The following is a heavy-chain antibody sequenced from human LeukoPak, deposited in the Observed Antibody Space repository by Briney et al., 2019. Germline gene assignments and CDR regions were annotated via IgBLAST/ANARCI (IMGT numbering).Heavy chain of an antibody. CDR1: GFTFSSYA. V-gene: IGHV3-30*04. Sequence: GGSLRLFCAASGFTFSSYAMHWVRQAPGKGLEWVAVISYDGSNKYYADSVKGRFTISRDNSKNTLYLQMNSLRAEDTAVYYCARGVVVVAATFDYWGQGTLVTVSS. J-gene: IGHJ4*02. CDR3: ARGVVVVAATFDY. CDR2: ISYDGSNK. D-gene: IGHD2-15*01.